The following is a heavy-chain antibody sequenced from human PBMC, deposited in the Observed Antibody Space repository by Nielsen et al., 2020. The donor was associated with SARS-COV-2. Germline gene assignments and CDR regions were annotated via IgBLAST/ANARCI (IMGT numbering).Heavy chain of an antibody. D-gene: IGHD5-12*01. J-gene: IGHJ4*02. CDR3: ARGYSGYDLSLLSSLDYFDY. CDR1: GGSISSGGYY. CDR2: IYYSGST. Sequence: SETLSLTCTVSGGSISSGGYYWSWIRQHPGKGLEWIGYIYYSGSTYYNPSLKSRVTISVDTSKNQFSLKLSSVTAADTAVYYCARGYSGYDLSLLSSLDYFDYWGQGTLVTVSS. V-gene: IGHV4-31*03.